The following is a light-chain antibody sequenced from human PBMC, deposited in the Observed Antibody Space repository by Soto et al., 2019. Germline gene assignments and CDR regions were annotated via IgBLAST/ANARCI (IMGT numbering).Light chain of an antibody. V-gene: IGLV2-8*01. J-gene: IGLJ2*01. CDR3: SSYAGSNNPPVV. CDR1: SSDVGRYNY. CDR2: EVS. Sequence: QSVLTQPPSASGSPGQSVTISCTGTSSDVGRYNYVSWYQQHPGKAPKLMIYEVSKRPSGVPDRFSGSKSGNTASLTVSGLQAEDEADYYGSSYAGSNNPPVVVGGGTKLTVL.